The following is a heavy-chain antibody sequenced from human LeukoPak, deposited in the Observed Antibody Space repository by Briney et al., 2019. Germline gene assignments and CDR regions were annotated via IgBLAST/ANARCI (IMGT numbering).Heavy chain of an antibody. CDR2: IIPIFGTA. J-gene: IGHJ4*02. V-gene: IGHV1-69*13. Sequence: SVKVSCKASGGTFSSYAISWLRQAPGQGLEWMGGIIPIFGTANYAQKFQGSNTIAADESTSTAYKELSSLRSEDAADNSCERYGRSPSPSSFDYWGQGTLVTVSS. D-gene: IGHD2-2*01. CDR3: ERYGRSPSPSSFDY. CDR1: GGTFSSYA.